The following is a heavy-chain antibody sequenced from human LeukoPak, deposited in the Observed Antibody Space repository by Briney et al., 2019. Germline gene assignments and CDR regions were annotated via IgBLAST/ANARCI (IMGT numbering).Heavy chain of an antibody. CDR1: GGSISSYY. Sequence: SETLSLTCTVPGGSISSYYWSWIRQPAGKGLEWIGRIYTSGSTNYNPSLKSRVTMPVDTSKNQFSLKLSSVTAADTAVYYCARERFRGITMVRGVIIHYYYGMDVWGQGTTVTVSS. D-gene: IGHD3-10*01. CDR2: IYTSGST. V-gene: IGHV4-4*07. CDR3: ARERFRGITMVRGVIIHYYYGMDV. J-gene: IGHJ6*02.